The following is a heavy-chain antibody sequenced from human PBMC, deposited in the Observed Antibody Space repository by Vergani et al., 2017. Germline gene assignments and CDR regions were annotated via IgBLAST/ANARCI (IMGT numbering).Heavy chain of an antibody. J-gene: IGHJ3*01. CDR1: GGTFSSYA. CDR3: ARDCSSTSCDAAFDF. D-gene: IGHD2-2*01. Sequence: QVQLVQSGAEVKKPGSSVKVSCKASGGTFSSYAISWVRQAPGQGLEWMGGIIPIFGTANDAQKFQGRVTITADESTSTAYMELSSLISEDTAVYYCARDCSSTSCDAAFDFWGQGTMVTVSS. V-gene: IGHV1-69*01. CDR2: IIPIFGTA.